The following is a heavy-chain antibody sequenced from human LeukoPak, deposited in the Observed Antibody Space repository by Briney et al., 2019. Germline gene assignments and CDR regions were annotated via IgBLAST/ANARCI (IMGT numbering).Heavy chain of an antibody. Sequence: GGSLRLSCAASGFTVSSNYMSWVRQAPGKGLEWVSVIYSGGSTYYADSVKGRFTISRDNSKNTLYLQMNSLRAEDTAVYYCARDRYDSRGYYPDYWGQGTLVTVSS. CDR3: ARDRYDSRGYYPDY. CDR1: GFTVSSNY. D-gene: IGHD3-22*01. V-gene: IGHV3-53*05. J-gene: IGHJ4*02. CDR2: IYSGGST.